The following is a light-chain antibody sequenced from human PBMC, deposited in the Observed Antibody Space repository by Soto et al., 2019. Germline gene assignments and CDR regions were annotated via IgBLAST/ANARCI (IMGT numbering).Light chain of an antibody. CDR1: IRDGGGFKS. CDR2: DVS. Sequence: QSALTQPASVSGSPGQSITLSCTATIRDGGGFKSVSWYQQHPGKAPKLMIYDVSHRPSGVSNRFSGSKSGHTASLTISGLQAEDEADYYCSAYTGSSPLYVYGTGTKVTVL. CDR3: SAYTGSSPLYV. J-gene: IGLJ1*01. V-gene: IGLV2-14*03.